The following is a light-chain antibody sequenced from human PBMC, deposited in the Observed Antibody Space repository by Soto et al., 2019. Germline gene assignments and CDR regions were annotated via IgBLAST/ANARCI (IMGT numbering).Light chain of an antibody. Sequence: DIVMTQSPDSLAVSLGERATINCKSSQSVLYSSNNKNYLAWYQQKPGQPPKLLIYWASTRESGVPDRFGGSGSGTDFTLTISSLQAEDVAVSSCQQYYRPWTFGQGTKVEIK. J-gene: IGKJ1*01. CDR2: WAS. CDR1: QSVLYSSNNKNY. CDR3: QQYYRPWT. V-gene: IGKV4-1*01.